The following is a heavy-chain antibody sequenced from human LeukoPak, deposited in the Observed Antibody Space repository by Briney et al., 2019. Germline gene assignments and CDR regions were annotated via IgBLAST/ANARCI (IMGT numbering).Heavy chain of an antibody. CDR1: GLTFSSYR. V-gene: IGHV3-21*01. Sequence: SGGSLRLSCAASGLTFSSYRFDWVRQAPGKGLEWVSTISSDSSHIYYADSVKGRFTLSRDNAKNSLYLQMNSLRAEDTAVYYCARGYCGGDCFGDYWGQGTLVTVSS. CDR3: ARGYCGGDCFGDY. J-gene: IGHJ4*02. CDR2: ISSDSSHI. D-gene: IGHD2-21*02.